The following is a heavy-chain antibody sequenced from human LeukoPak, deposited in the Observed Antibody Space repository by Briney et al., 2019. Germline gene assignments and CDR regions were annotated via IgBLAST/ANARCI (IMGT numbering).Heavy chain of an antibody. CDR3: ARDPRQLPHVHYYYYMDV. V-gene: IGHV1-69*01. CDR2: IIPIFGTA. J-gene: IGHJ6*03. Sequence: VASVKVSCKASGGTFSSYAISWLRQAPGQGLEWMGGIIPIFGTANYAQKFQGRVTITADESTGTAYMELSSLRSEDTAVYYCARDPRQLPHVHYYYYMDVWGKGTTVTVSS. CDR1: GGTFSSYA. D-gene: IGHD2-2*01.